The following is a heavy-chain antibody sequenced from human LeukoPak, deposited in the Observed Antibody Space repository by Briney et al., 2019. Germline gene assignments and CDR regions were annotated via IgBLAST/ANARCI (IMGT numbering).Heavy chain of an antibody. CDR3: ARGGSRAARDWFDP. CDR2: IIPIFGTA. V-gene: IGHV1-69*13. CDR1: GGTFSSYA. J-gene: IGHJ5*02. D-gene: IGHD6-6*01. Sequence: SVKVSCKASGGTFSSYAISWVRQAPGQGLEWMGGIIPIFGTASYAQKFQGRVTITADESTSTAYMELSSLRSEDTAVYYCARGGSRAARDWFDPWGQGTLVTVSS.